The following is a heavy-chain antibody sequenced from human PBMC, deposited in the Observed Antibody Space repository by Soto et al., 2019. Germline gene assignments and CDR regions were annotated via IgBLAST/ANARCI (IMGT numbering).Heavy chain of an antibody. CDR1: GFTISSYA. CDR3: ARRGKGDFWSGPGFYGMDV. J-gene: IGHJ6*02. Sequence: PGGSLRLSSAASGFTISSYAMSWVLQATGQWLEWVSAISGSGGGTYYADSVKGRFTISRDKSKNTGYLQMNSLRAEDTAAYYCARRGKGDFWSGPGFYGMDVWGQGTTVTVSS. CDR2: ISGSGGGT. D-gene: IGHD3-3*01. V-gene: IGHV3-23*01.